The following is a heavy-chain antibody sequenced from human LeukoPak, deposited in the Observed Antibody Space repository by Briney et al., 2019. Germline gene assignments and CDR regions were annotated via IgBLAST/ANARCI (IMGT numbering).Heavy chain of an antibody. V-gene: IGHV1-2*02. D-gene: IGHD5-12*01. J-gene: IGHJ4*02. CDR1: GYTFTGYY. CDR3: ARVISGYDSPYYFDY. CDR2: INPNSGGT. Sequence: GASVKVSCKASGYTFTGYYMHWVRQAPGQGLEWMGWINPNSGGTNYAQKFQGRVTMTRDTSISTAYMELSRLRSDDTAVYYCARVISGYDSPYYFDYWGQGTLVTVSS.